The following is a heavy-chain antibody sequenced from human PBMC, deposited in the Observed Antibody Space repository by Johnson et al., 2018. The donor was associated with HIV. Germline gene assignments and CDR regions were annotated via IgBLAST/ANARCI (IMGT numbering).Heavy chain of an antibody. D-gene: IGHD1-26*01. CDR2: IWYDGSNK. V-gene: IGHV3-33*06. Sequence: QVQLVESGGGVVQPGRSLRLSCAASGFIFSSYGMHWVRQAPGKGLEWVAVIWYDGSNKYYGDSVKGRFTISRDNSKNTLYLQMNSLRAEDTAVYYCAKAEGATSAFDIWGQGTMVTVSS. CDR3: AKAEGATSAFDI. CDR1: GFIFSSYG. J-gene: IGHJ3*02.